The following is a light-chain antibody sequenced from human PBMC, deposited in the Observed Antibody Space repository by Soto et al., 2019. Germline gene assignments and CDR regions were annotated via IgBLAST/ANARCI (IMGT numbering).Light chain of an antibody. Sequence: SYELTQPPSVSVAPGKTARITCGGNNIGSKSVHWYQQKLGQAPVLVIYYDSDRPSGIPERFSGSNSGNTATLTISRVEAGDEADYYCQVWDSSSDPRGVFGTGTKVTVL. CDR2: YDS. CDR3: QVWDSSSDPRGV. J-gene: IGLJ1*01. V-gene: IGLV3-21*04. CDR1: NIGSKS.